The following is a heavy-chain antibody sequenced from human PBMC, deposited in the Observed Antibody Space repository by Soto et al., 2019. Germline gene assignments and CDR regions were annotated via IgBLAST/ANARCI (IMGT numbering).Heavy chain of an antibody. CDR1: GFTFSSYG. J-gene: IGHJ4*02. Sequence: QVQLVESGGGVVQPGRSLRLSCAASGFTFSSYGMHWVRQAPGKGLEWVAVIWYDGSNKYYADSVKGRFTISRDNSKNTLYLQMNSLRAEDTAVYYCARGSVVGYYYGSGSYYNGDYWGQGTLVTVSS. CDR3: ARGSVVGYYYGSGSYYNGDY. V-gene: IGHV3-33*01. D-gene: IGHD3-10*01. CDR2: IWYDGSNK.